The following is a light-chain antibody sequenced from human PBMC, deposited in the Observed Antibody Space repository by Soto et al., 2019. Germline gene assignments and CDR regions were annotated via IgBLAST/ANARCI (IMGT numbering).Light chain of an antibody. V-gene: IGLV2-14*01. CDR1: SSDVGGYNY. CDR3: SSYTSSNTVL. Sequence: QSALTQPASVSGSPGQSITISCTGTSSDVGGYNYVSWYQQHPGKAPKLIYDVNNRPSGVSNRFSGSKSDNTASLTISGLQAEDEADYYCSSYTSSNTVLFGGGTKLTVL. CDR2: DVN. J-gene: IGLJ2*01.